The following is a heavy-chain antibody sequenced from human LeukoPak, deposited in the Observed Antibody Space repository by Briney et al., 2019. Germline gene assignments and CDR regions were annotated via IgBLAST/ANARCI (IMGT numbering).Heavy chain of an antibody. CDR3: AKALNIYYFDY. CDR1: GFTFSSYG. CDR2: IRCDGSNK. V-gene: IGHV3-30*02. J-gene: IGHJ4*02. D-gene: IGHD2/OR15-2a*01. Sequence: GGSLRLSCAASGFTFSSYGMHWARQAPGKGLEWVAFIRCDGSNKYYADSVKGRFTLSRDNPKNTLYLQMNSLRAEDTAVYYCAKALNIYYFDYWGQGTLVTVSS.